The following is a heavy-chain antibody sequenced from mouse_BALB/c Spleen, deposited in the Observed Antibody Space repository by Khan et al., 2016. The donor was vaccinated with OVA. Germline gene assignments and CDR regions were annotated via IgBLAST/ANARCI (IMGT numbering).Heavy chain of an antibody. Sequence: VQLKQSGAELVRPGVSVKISCKASGYTFTDYAMHWVKQRHAKSLEWIGVISTIYGDADYNQKFQGKASMTVDRSSSTVYMELARLTSEDSAIYYCVRGGKFAYWGQGTLVTVSA. CDR3: VRGGKFAY. J-gene: IGHJ3*01. CDR2: ISTIYGDA. CDR1: GYTFTDYA. D-gene: IGHD1-1*02. V-gene: IGHV1S137*01.